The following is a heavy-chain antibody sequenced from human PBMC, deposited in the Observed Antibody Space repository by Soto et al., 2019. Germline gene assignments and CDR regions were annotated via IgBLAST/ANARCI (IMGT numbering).Heavy chain of an antibody. D-gene: IGHD4-17*01. CDR2: IVSSGGVT. J-gene: IGHJ4*02. CDR1: GITFSNYA. Sequence: EVQLLESGGGLVQPGGSLRLSCAASGITFSNYAMYWVRLAPGKGLEWVSTIVSSGGVTYYAGSVKGRFTISRDNSKSTVYLQMDSLGAEDPAVYFCASTFPLRYGDPSGFDYWGQGTLVAVSS. V-gene: IGHV3-23*01. CDR3: ASTFPLRYGDPSGFDY.